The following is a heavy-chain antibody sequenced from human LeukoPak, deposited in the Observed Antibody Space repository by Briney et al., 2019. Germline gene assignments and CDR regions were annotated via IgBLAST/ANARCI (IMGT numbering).Heavy chain of an antibody. Sequence: ASVKVSCKASGYTFAGYYMHWVRQAPGQGLEWMGWINPNSGGTNYAQKFQGRVTMTRDTSISTAYMELSRLRSDDTAVYYCAVLWFGELLSPFDHWGQGTLVTVSS. CDR1: GYTFAGYY. D-gene: IGHD3-10*01. V-gene: IGHV1-2*02. CDR2: INPNSGGT. J-gene: IGHJ4*02. CDR3: AVLWFGELLSPFDH.